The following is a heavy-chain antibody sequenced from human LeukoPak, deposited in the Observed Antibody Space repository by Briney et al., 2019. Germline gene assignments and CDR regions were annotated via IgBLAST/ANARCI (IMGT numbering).Heavy chain of an antibody. J-gene: IGHJ5*02. CDR1: GFTLSRYS. CDR2: MSRSSIYI. CDR3: ARDYYYGSGSYYNNWFDP. D-gene: IGHD3-10*01. Sequence: AGGSLRLSCAASGFTLSRYSMRWVRQAPTRGREWVSSMSRSSIYIYYADSVKGRSTISRDNAKNSLYLQMNSLRAEHTAVYYCARDYYYGSGSYYNNWFDPWGQGTLVTVSS. V-gene: IGHV3-21*01.